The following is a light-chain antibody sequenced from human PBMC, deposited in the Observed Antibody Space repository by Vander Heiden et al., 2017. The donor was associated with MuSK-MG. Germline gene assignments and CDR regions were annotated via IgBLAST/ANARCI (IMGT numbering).Light chain of an antibody. CDR1: QDIRDR. J-gene: IGKJ4*01. Sequence: IQMTQSPSSLSASIGDRVTITCQASQDIRDRLNWYQQKPGKAPKLLISDASGLQAGVPSRFSGSGFGTEFTFTIRSLQPEDIAPYYCQQYDNSLLLAFGGGTKVEI. CDR2: DAS. CDR3: QQYDNSLLLA. V-gene: IGKV1-33*01.